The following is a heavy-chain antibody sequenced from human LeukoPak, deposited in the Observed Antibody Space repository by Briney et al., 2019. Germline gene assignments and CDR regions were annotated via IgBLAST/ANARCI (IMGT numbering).Heavy chain of an antibody. J-gene: IGHJ1*01. CDR2: ISDDGDTT. CDR3: ANARFGKSWRSENEY. V-gene: IGHV3-23*01. Sequence: GGSLRLSCAASGFTFSSYAMSWVRQAPGKGPEWVSAISDDGDTTYYVGFVKGRFTVSRDNSKNTLYLQMNSLRVDDTAVYYCANARFGKSWRSENEYWGQGTLVTVSS. D-gene: IGHD3-10*01. CDR1: GFTFSSYA.